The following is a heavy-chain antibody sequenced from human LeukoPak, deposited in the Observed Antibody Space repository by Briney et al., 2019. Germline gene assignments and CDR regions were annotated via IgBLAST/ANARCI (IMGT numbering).Heavy chain of an antibody. D-gene: IGHD3-3*01. CDR3: ARHTPSYYDAFYYYYYGMDV. CDR2: INHSGST. J-gene: IGHJ6*02. Sequence: SETLSLTCAVYGGSFSGYYWSWIRQPPGKGLEWIGEINHSGSTNYNPSLKSRVTISVDTSKNQFSLKLSSVTAADTAVYYCARHTPSYYDAFYYYYYGMDVWGQGTTVTVSS. V-gene: IGHV4-34*01. CDR1: GGSFSGYY.